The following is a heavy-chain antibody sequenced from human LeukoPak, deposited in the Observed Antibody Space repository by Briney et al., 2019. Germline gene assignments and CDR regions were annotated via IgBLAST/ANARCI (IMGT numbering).Heavy chain of an antibody. J-gene: IGHJ4*02. CDR2: INPGGGGT. CDR3: AREYSGNYDPFDY. V-gene: IGHV1-46*01. CDR1: GYTFTSYY. Sequence: ASVKVSCKASGYTFTSYYMHWVRQAPGQGLEWMGIINPGGGGTSYAQKFQGRVTMTRDTSTSTVYMELSSLRSEDTAVHYCAREYSGNYDPFDYWGQGTLVTVSS. D-gene: IGHD1-26*01.